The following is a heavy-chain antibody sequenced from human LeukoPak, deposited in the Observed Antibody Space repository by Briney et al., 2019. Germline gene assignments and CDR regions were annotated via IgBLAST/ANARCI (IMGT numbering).Heavy chain of an antibody. CDR3: ARADCSGGSCYSVAFDI. J-gene: IGHJ3*02. Sequence: SETLSLTCAVYGGSFSGYYWSWIRQPPGKGLEWIGEINHSGSANYNPSLKSRVTISVDTSKNQFSLKLSSVTAADTAVYYCARADCSGGSCYSVAFDIWGQGTMVTVSS. CDR1: GGSFSGYY. D-gene: IGHD2-15*01. V-gene: IGHV4-34*01. CDR2: INHSGSA.